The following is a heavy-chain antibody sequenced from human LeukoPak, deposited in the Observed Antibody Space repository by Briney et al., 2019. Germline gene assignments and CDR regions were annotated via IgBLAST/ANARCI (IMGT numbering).Heavy chain of an antibody. D-gene: IGHD2-2*01. J-gene: IGHJ4*02. CDR2: IYYSGST. V-gene: IGHV4-59*01. Sequence: SETLSLTCTVSGGAITNYYWNWIRQPPGKGLEWSGHIYYSGSTYYNPSLKSLVTISVDTSKNQFSLKLSSVTAADTAVYYCASGYCSTTSCPHYWGQGTLVTVSS. CDR3: ASGYCSTTSCPHY. CDR1: GGAITNYY.